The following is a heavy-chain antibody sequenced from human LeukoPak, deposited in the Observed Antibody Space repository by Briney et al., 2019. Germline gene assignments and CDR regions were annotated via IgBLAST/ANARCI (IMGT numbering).Heavy chain of an antibody. J-gene: IGHJ4*02. Sequence: GGSLRLSCAASGFTFSSYAMSWVRQAPGKGLEWVSVIYSGGSTYYADSVKGRFTISRDNSKNTLYLQMNSLRAEDTAVYYCAKILVRGGGFDPFDYWGQGTLVTVSS. CDR1: GFTFSSYA. CDR3: AKILVRGGGFDPFDY. D-gene: IGHD5-12*01. CDR2: IYSGGST. V-gene: IGHV3-23*03.